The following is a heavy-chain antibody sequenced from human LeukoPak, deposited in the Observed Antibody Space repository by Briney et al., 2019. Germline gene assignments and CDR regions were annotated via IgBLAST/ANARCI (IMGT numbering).Heavy chain of an antibody. Sequence: PGGSLRLSCAASGFSFSNHWMTWVRQAPGKGLEWVANIKPDGSQQYYVDSMRGRSTISRDNAKNSLYLQMNSLRTEDTAVYYCARHGPSYYFDYWGQGTLVTVSS. D-gene: IGHD3-16*01. J-gene: IGHJ4*02. CDR2: IKPDGSQQ. CDR3: ARHGPSYYFDY. CDR1: GFSFSNHW. V-gene: IGHV3-7*03.